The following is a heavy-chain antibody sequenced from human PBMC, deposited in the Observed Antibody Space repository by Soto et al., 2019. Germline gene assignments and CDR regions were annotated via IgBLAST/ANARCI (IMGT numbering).Heavy chain of an antibody. CDR2: IYYSGST. CDR3: ARATRYYGSGRYWYWYFDL. D-gene: IGHD3-10*01. CDR1: GGSISSGGYY. Sequence: SETLSLTCTVAGGSISSGGYYWSWIRQRPGKGLEWIGYIYYSGSTYYNPSLKSRVTISVDTSKNQFSLKLSSVTAADTAVYSCARATRYYGSGRYWYWYFDLWGRRTLVTVSS. J-gene: IGHJ2*01. V-gene: IGHV4-31*03.